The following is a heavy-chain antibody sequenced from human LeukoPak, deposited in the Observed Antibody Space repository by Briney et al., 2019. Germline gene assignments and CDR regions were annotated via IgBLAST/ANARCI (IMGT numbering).Heavy chain of an antibody. CDR3: ARLGWLYGSGSMNWFDT. D-gene: IGHD3-10*01. Sequence: PSETLSLTCAVYGGSFSGYYWSWIRQPPGKGLEWIGEINHSGSTNYNPSLKSRVTISVDTSKNQFSLKLTSVTAADTAMYYCARLGWLYGSGSMNWFDTWGQGTLVAVSS. CDR2: INHSGST. CDR1: GGSFSGYY. V-gene: IGHV4-34*01. J-gene: IGHJ5*02.